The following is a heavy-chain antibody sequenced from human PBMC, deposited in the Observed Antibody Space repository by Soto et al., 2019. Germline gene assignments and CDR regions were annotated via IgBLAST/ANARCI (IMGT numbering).Heavy chain of an antibody. CDR3: AGHVLRYLLRCFDP. J-gene: IGHJ5*02. V-gene: IGHV4-34*01. CDR2: INYSGST. D-gene: IGHD3-9*01. Sequence: PSETLSLTCPVSGGSFSSYYWSRIRQPPGKGLEWIGEINYSGSTNYNPSLKSRVTISVDTSKNQFSLKLSSVTAADTAVYYCAGHVLRYLLRCFDPWGQGTLVTVSS. CDR1: GGSFSSYY.